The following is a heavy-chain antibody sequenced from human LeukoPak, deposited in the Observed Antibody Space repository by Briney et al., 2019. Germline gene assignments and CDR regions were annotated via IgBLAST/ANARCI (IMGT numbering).Heavy chain of an antibody. CDR3: ARARSRAFDY. CDR2: IYYSGNT. J-gene: IGHJ4*02. V-gene: IGHV4-39*07. CDR1: GGSISSSNYH. Sequence: SETLSLTCTVSGGSISSSNYHWGWSRQPPGKGLEWIGTIYYSGNTYYNPSLKSRVTISVDTFKNEFSLNLSSVTAADTAVYYCARARSRAFDYWGQGTLVTVSS.